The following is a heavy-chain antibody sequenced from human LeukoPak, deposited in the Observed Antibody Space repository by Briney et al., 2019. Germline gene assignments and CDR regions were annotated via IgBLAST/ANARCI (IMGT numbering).Heavy chain of an antibody. CDR3: ARELTQYYYDSSGDLFGY. J-gene: IGHJ4*02. CDR1: GGTFSSYA. Sequence: SVKVSCTASGGTFSSYAISWVRQAPGQGLEWMGRIIPILGIANYAQKFQGRVTITADKSTSTAYMELSSLRSEDTAVYYCARELTQYYYDSSGDLFGYWGRGTLVTVSS. CDR2: IIPILGIA. V-gene: IGHV1-69*04. D-gene: IGHD3-22*01.